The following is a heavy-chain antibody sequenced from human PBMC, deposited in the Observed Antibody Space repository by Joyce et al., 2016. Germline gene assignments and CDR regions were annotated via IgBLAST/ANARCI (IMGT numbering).Heavy chain of an antibody. CDR1: GYTFTSYD. CDR2: RNPKIGNI. D-gene: IGHD4-17*01. CDR3: ARERNYGDLSFDP. J-gene: IGHJ5*02. Sequence: QVQLVQSGAEVKKPGASVKVSCKASGYTFTSYDINWWRQATGQGLDWMGWRNPKIGNIANAQKFQGRVTMTRNTSISTAYMELSSLRSEDTAVYYCARERNYGDLSFDPWGQGTLVTVSS. V-gene: IGHV1-8*01.